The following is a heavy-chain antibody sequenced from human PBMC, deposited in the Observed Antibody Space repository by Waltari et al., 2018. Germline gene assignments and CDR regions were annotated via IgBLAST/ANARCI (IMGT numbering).Heavy chain of an antibody. CDR1: GYTPNDFS. V-gene: IGHV1-24*01. CDR3: ARDRGYDFWSGSLTEDAFDI. D-gene: IGHD3-3*01. Sequence: QVQLVQSGAEVKKPGASAKVSCKVSGYTPNDFSMHWVRQAPGEGIEWMGGLEPEDGETSYAQKYQGRVTMTEDTSTDTAYMELSSLRSEDTAVYYCARDRGYDFWSGSLTEDAFDIWGQGTMVTVSS. J-gene: IGHJ3*02. CDR2: LEPEDGET.